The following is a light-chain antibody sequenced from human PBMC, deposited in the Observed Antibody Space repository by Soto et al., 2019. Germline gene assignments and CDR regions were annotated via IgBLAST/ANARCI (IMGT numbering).Light chain of an antibody. V-gene: IGKV3-15*01. Sequence: EIVMTQSRAALSVSPGERATLFCRASQSINNNLAWYQQKPGQAPRLIMFRTSTRATGVPARFSGSGSETEFNITISSLQSEDFAFYYCQQYNQWPRATFGGGTKVDIK. J-gene: IGKJ4*01. CDR1: QSINNN. CDR2: RTS. CDR3: QQYNQWPRAT.